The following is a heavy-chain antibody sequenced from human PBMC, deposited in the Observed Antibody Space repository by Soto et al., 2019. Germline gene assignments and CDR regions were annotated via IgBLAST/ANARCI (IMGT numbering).Heavy chain of an antibody. CDR3: GKNLALKGPDF. Sequence: GESLKISCKGSGYTFATSWIGWVRRLPGKGMEWMGIIYPGESDTRYSPSFQGHVTISADKYVNTAYLHWSSLQASDTAIYYCGKNLALKGPDFWGQGTRVIVSS. CDR1: GYTFATSW. V-gene: IGHV5-51*01. CDR2: IYPGESDT. J-gene: IGHJ1*01. D-gene: IGHD2-21*02.